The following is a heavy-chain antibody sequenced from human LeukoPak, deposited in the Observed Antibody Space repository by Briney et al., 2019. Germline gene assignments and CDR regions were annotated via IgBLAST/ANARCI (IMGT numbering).Heavy chain of an antibody. V-gene: IGHV1-2*02. CDR3: ARVRGYVWGSYRYTSLFDY. Sequence: ASVKVSCKASGYTFTGYYMHWVRQAPGQGLGWMGWINPNSGGTNYAQKFQGRVTMTRDTSISTAYMELSRLRSDDTAVYYCARVRGYVWGSYRYTSLFDYWGQGTLVTVSS. CDR2: INPNSGGT. D-gene: IGHD3-16*02. J-gene: IGHJ4*02. CDR1: GYTFTGYY.